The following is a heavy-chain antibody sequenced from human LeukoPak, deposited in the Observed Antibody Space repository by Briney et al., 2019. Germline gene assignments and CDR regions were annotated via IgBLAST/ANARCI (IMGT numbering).Heavy chain of an antibody. CDR2: LNHSGST. CDR3: ARAVVVAATEGYNWFDP. J-gene: IGHJ5*02. Sequence: PSETLSLPCAVYGGSFSGYYWSWIRQPPGKGLEWIGELNHSGSTNYNPSLKSRVTISVDTSKNQFSLKLSSVTAADTAVYYCARAVVVAATEGYNWFDPGGKGTLVTVSS. V-gene: IGHV4-34*01. D-gene: IGHD2-15*01. CDR1: GGSFSGYY.